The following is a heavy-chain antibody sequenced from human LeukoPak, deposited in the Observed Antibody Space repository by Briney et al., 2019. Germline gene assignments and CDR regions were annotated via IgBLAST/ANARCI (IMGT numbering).Heavy chain of an antibody. Sequence: GESLKISCNGSGHSFSNYWIGWVRQRPGKGLGWMGSIYPDASDTRFSPSFQGQVTISADKSIDNAYPDLISLKASDTAMYYCAKLQGYSRGWYVGVFDYWGQGTLVTVSS. J-gene: IGHJ4*02. CDR3: AKLQGYSRGWYVGVFDY. V-gene: IGHV5-51*01. D-gene: IGHD6-19*01. CDR1: GHSFSNYW. CDR2: IYPDASDT.